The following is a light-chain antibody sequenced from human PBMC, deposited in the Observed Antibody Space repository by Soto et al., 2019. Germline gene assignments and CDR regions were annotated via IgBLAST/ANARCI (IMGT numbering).Light chain of an antibody. CDR1: QNVDTS. CDR2: EAS. CDR3: QQRYHWPLT. Sequence: DIVLTQSPGTLSLSPGETAYLSCRASQNVDTSLAWYQQRPGRAPRLLMSEASRRAAGIPARFSGTGSGTDFTLISNRLEPEDVAFYYCQQRYHWPLTFGAGTRVEI. V-gene: IGKV3-11*01. J-gene: IGKJ4*02.